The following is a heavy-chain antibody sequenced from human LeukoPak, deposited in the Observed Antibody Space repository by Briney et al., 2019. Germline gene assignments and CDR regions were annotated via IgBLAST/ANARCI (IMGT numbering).Heavy chain of an antibody. Sequence: SETLSLTCTVSGGSISSYYWSWIRQPPGKGLEWIRYIYYSGSTNYNPSLKSRVTISVDTSKNQFSLKLSSVTAADTAVYYCARTRGLSRTSPRFDPWGQGTLVTVSS. V-gene: IGHV4-59*01. D-gene: IGHD2-2*01. CDR3: ARTRGLSRTSPRFDP. CDR2: IYYSGST. J-gene: IGHJ5*02. CDR1: GGSISSYY.